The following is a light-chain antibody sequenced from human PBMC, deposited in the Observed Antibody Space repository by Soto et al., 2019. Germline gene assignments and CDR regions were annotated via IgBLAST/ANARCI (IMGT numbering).Light chain of an antibody. CDR1: QDITNY. Sequence: DIPMTQSPSSLSASVGDRVTITCRASQDITNYLAWYQQKPGKVPKLLIYAASTLQSGVPSRFSGSESGTDFTLTISSLQPEDVATYYCQKYNSAPWTFGQGTKVEIK. V-gene: IGKV1-27*01. CDR3: QKYNSAPWT. J-gene: IGKJ1*01. CDR2: AAS.